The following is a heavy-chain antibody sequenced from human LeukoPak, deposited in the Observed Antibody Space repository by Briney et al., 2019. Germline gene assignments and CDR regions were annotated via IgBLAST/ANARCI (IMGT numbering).Heavy chain of an antibody. D-gene: IGHD2-21*02. J-gene: IGHJ3*02. CDR2: ISGSGGST. CDR1: GFTFSSYA. CDR3: AKDIAYCGGDCYYPDAFDI. Sequence: GGSLRLSCAASGFTFSSYAMSWVRQAPGKGLGWVSIISGSGGSTYYAGSVKGRFTISRDNSKNTLYLQMNSLRAEDTAVYYCAKDIAYCGGDCYYPDAFDIWGQGTMVTVSS. V-gene: IGHV3-23*01.